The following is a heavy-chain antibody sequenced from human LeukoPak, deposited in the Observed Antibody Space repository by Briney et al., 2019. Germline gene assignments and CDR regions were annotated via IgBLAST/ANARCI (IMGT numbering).Heavy chain of an antibody. V-gene: IGHV3-48*04. Sequence: GGSLRLSCAASGFTFSTYSMNWVRQAPGKGLEWVSYISSSGSTIYYADSVKGRFTISRDNAKNSLYLQMNSLRAEDTAVYYCARVASTVVTPFDYWGQGTLVTVSS. CDR1: GFTFSTYS. D-gene: IGHD4-23*01. CDR2: ISSSGSTI. J-gene: IGHJ4*02. CDR3: ARVASTVVTPFDY.